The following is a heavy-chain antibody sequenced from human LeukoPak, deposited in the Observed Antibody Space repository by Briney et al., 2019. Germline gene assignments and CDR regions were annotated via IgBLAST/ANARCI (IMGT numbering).Heavy chain of an antibody. CDR2: ISGSGGST. V-gene: IGHV3-23*01. CDR1: WFNLCRQA. J-gene: IGHJ4*02. Sequence: GSLRLFFSGSWFNLCRQAISRVRPAPGEGLEWVSAISGSGGSTYYADSVKGRFTISRDNSKNTLYLQMNSLRAEDTAVYYCKDYASRGDYWGQGTLVTVSS. D-gene: IGHD2-2*01. CDR3: KDYASRGDY.